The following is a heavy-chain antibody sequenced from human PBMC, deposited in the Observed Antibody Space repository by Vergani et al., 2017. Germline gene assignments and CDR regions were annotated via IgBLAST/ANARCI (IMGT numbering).Heavy chain of an antibody. CDR1: GDSVSSNSAA. J-gene: IGHJ3*02. D-gene: IGHD3-16*02. CDR3: ASTGPDDYVWGSYRYAPFDI. Sequence: QVQLQQSGPGLVKPSQTLSLTCAISGDSVSSNSAAWNWIRQSPSRCLEWLGRTYYRSKWYNDYAVSVKSRITINPDTSKNQFSLQLNSVTPEDTAVYYCASTGPDDYVWGSYRYAPFDIWGQGTMVTVSS. V-gene: IGHV6-1*01. CDR2: TYYRSKWYN.